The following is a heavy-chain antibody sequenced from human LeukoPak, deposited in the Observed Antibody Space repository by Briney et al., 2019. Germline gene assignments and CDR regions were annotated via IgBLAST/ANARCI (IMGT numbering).Heavy chain of an antibody. Sequence: GGSLRLSCAASGFTFSSYSMNWVRQAPGKGLEWVSSISSSSIYIYYADSVKGRFTISRDDAKNSLYLQMNSLTAEETAVYYCARDSVCSSAWSDYHHYGMDVWGQGTTVTVSS. CDR2: ISSSSIYI. V-gene: IGHV3-21*01. CDR3: ARDSVCSSAWSDYHHYGMDV. J-gene: IGHJ6*02. D-gene: IGHD6-13*01. CDR1: GFTFSSYS.